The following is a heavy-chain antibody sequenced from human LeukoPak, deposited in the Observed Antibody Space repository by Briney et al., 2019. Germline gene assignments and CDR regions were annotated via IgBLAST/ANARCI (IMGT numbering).Heavy chain of an antibody. CDR1: GFTFSNAW. Sequence: GGSLRLSCAASGFTFSNAWMSWVRQAPGKGLEWVGRIKSKTDGGTTDYAASVKGRFTISRDDSKNTLYLQMNSLKTEDTAVYYCTTAHDSSGYYDAFDIWGQGTMVTVSS. J-gene: IGHJ3*02. CDR2: IKSKTDGGTT. CDR3: TTAHDSSGYYDAFDI. D-gene: IGHD3-22*01. V-gene: IGHV3-15*01.